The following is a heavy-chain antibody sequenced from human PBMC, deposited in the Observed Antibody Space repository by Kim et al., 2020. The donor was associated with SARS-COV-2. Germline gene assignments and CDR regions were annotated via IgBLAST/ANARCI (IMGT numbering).Heavy chain of an antibody. Sequence: SETLSLTCAVYGGSFSGYYWSWIRQPPGKGLEWIGEINHSGSTNYNPSLKSRVTISVDTSKNQFSLKLSSVTAADTAVYYCARDRYYGSGRPSFLDYWG. CDR1: GGSFSGYY. D-gene: IGHD3-10*01. J-gene: IGHJ4*01. CDR3: ARDRYYGSGRPSFLDY. V-gene: IGHV4-34*01. CDR2: INHSGST.